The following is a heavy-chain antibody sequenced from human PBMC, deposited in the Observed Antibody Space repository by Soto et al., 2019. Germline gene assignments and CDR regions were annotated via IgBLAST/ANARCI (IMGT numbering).Heavy chain of an antibody. CDR1: GFTFSNSG. Sequence: GGSLRLSCAASGFTFSNSGIHWVRQAPGKGLEWVAVISDDGSDEYYSDSVKGRFTISRDNSNNTLHLQMNSLRIEDTAVYYCAKDRTTGPSFYYGMDVWGQGTTGTVSS. CDR2: ISDDGSDE. J-gene: IGHJ6*02. V-gene: IGHV3-30*18. D-gene: IGHD1-1*01. CDR3: AKDRTTGPSFYYGMDV.